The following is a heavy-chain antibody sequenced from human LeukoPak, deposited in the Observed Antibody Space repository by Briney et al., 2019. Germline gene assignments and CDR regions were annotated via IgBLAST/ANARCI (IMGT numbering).Heavy chain of an antibody. CDR1: GFAFSSYW. J-gene: IGHJ4*02. Sequence: GSLRLSCAASGFAFSSYWMNWVRQAPGKGLVWVSRIASDGSSTTYADSVKGRFSISRDNAKNTLYLQMNSLRVEDTAVYYCARGRPHGNDYWGQGTLVTVSS. CDR2: IASDGSST. V-gene: IGHV3-74*01. CDR3: ARGRPHGNDY. D-gene: IGHD4-23*01.